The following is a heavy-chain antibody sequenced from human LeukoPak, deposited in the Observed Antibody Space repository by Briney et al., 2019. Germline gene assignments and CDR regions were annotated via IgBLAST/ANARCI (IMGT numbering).Heavy chain of an antibody. Sequence: PSQTLSLTCTVSGGSISSGGYYCSWIRQHPGKGLEWIGYIHYSGSTYYNPSLKSRVTISVDTSKNQFSLELSSVTAADTAVYYCARDLGDYMDYWGQGTLVTVSS. CDR3: ARDLGDYMDY. CDR2: IHYSGST. V-gene: IGHV4-31*03. J-gene: IGHJ4*02. D-gene: IGHD4-17*01. CDR1: GGSISSGGYY.